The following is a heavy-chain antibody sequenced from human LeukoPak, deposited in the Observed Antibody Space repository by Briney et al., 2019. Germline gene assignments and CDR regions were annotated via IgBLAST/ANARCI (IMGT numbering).Heavy chain of an antibody. CDR2: IYYSGST. J-gene: IGHJ3*02. CDR3: ARGTTFYYDSSGYRDAFDI. Sequence: SETLSLTCTVSGGSISSSSYYWGWIRQPPGKGLEWIGNIYYSGSTYYKPSLKSRVTISVDTSKNQFSLKLSSVTAADTAVYYCARGTTFYYDSSGYRDAFDIWGQGTMVTVSS. V-gene: IGHV4-39*07. D-gene: IGHD3-22*01. CDR1: GGSISSSSYY.